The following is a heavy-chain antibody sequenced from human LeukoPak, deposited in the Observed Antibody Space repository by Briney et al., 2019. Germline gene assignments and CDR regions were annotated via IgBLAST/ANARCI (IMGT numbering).Heavy chain of an antibody. CDR1: GGSISSYY. Sequence: SETLSLTCTVSGGSISSYYWSWIRQPPGEGLEWIGYISNSGSTNYNPPLKSRVTISVDTSKNQLSLKMSYVTAADTAVYHCVRLQPNTGEWAFDIWGQGTMVSVSS. J-gene: IGHJ3*02. D-gene: IGHD1-1*01. CDR2: ISNSGST. CDR3: VRLQPNTGEWAFDI. V-gene: IGHV4-59*01.